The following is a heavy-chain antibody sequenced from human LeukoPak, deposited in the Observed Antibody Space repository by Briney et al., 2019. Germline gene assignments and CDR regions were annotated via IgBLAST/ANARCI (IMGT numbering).Heavy chain of an antibody. Sequence: GGSLRLSCAASGFTFSSYGMSWVRQAPGKGLEWVSAISGSGGSAYYADSVKGRFTISRDNSKNTLYLQMNSLRAEDTAVYYCAKLVRLIAVAGKFDYWGQGTLVTVSS. CDR2: ISGSGGSA. V-gene: IGHV3-23*01. CDR3: AKLVRLIAVAGKFDY. D-gene: IGHD6-19*01. CDR1: GFTFSSYG. J-gene: IGHJ4*02.